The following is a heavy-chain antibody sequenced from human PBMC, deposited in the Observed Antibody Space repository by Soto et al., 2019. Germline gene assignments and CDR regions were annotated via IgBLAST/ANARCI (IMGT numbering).Heavy chain of an antibody. Sequence: QVQLVQSGAEVKKPGSSVKVSCKASGGTFSSYAISWVRQAPGQGLEWMGGIIPIFGTADYAQRFQGRVTITADESTSTGDMELSSLTSEDTAVYYCESPGETAYYYGIDVGGQGTTVTVSS. CDR1: GGTFSSYA. CDR2: IIPIFGTA. J-gene: IGHJ6*01. CDR3: ESPGETAYYYGIDV. V-gene: IGHV1-69*12.